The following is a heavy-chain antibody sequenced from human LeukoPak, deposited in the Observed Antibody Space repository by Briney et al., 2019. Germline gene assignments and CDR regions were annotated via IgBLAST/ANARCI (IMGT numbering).Heavy chain of an antibody. V-gene: IGHV3-23*01. J-gene: IGHJ4*02. CDR3: AKEAGYSYGFHFDY. Sequence: HPGGSLRLSCAASGFTVSSNYMSWVRQAPGKGLEWVSAISGSGGSTYYADSVKGRFTISRDNSKNTLYLQMNSLRAEDTAVYYCAKEAGYSYGFHFDYWGQGTLVTVSS. CDR2: ISGSGGST. D-gene: IGHD5-18*01. CDR1: GFTVSSNY.